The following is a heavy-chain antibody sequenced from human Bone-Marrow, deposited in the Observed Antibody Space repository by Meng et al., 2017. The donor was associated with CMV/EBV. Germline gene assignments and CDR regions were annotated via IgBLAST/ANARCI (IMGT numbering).Heavy chain of an antibody. CDR1: GFTFSSYS. V-gene: IGHV3-48*04. CDR3: AKVSSIVVVDMDG. J-gene: IGHJ4*02. CDR2: ISSSSSTI. Sequence: GGSLRLSCAASGFTFSSYSMNWVRQAPGQGLEWVSYISSSSSTIYYADSVKGRFTISRDNAKNSLYLQINSLRAEDTALYYCAKVSSIVVVDMDGWGQGTLVTVSS. D-gene: IGHD3-22*01.